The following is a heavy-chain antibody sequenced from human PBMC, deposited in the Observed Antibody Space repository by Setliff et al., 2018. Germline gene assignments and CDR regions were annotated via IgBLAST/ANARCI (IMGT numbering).Heavy chain of an antibody. D-gene: IGHD3-16*01. CDR2: IIPIFGTT. Sequence: SVKVSCKASGGTFSSYAISWVRQAPGQGLEWMGGIIPIFGTTNYAQKFQGRATIITDESTSTAYMELSSLRSEDTAVYYCARSRGPRVVLAADFDFWGQGTLVTVSS. CDR3: ARSRGPRVVLAADFDF. V-gene: IGHV1-69*05. CDR1: GGTFSSYA. J-gene: IGHJ4*02.